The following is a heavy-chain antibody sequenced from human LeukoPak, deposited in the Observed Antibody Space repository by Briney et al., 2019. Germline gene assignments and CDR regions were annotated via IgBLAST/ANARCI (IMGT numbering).Heavy chain of an antibody. D-gene: IGHD3-10*01. J-gene: IGHJ5*02. V-gene: IGHV4-39*07. CDR3: ARAFMSPGGFDP. CDR1: GGSISSSSYY. Sequence: SETLSLTCTVSGGSISSSSYYWGWIRQPPGKGLEWIGSIYYSGSTNYNPSLKSRVTISVDTSKNQLSVKLSSVTAADTAVYYCARAFMSPGGFDPWGQGTLVTVSS. CDR2: IYYSGST.